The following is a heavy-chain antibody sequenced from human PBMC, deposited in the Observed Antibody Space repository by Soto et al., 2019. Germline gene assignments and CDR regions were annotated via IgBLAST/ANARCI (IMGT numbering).Heavy chain of an antibody. CDR1: GFTFSSYS. Sequence: GGSLRLSCAASGFTFSSYSMNWVRQAPGKGLEWVSSISSSSSYIYYADSVKGRFTISRDNAKNSLYLQMNSLRAEDTAWYYCARESCMDIVSTIYYFDYWGQGTLVTVSS. D-gene: IGHD5-12*01. CDR3: ARESCMDIVSTIYYFDY. J-gene: IGHJ4*02. CDR2: ISSSSSYI. V-gene: IGHV3-21*01.